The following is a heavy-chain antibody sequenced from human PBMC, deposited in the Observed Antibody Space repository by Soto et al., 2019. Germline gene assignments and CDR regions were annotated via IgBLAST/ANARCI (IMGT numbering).Heavy chain of an antibody. J-gene: IGHJ4*02. CDR2: ISYDGSNK. Sequence: GGSLRLSCAASGFTFSSYGMHWVRQAPGKGLEWVAVISYDGSNKYYADSVKGRFTISRDNSKNTLYLQMNSLRAEDTAVYYCAKEVVGAAAVAYFDYWGQGTLVTVSS. CDR1: GFTFSSYG. D-gene: IGHD6-13*01. CDR3: AKEVVGAAAVAYFDY. V-gene: IGHV3-30*18.